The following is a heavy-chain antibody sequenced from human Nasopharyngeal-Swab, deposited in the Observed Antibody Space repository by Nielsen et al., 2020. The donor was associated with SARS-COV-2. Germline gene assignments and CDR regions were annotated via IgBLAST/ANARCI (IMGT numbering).Heavy chain of an antibody. V-gene: IGHV3-74*01. D-gene: IGHD6-13*01. CDR1: GFTFRSYR. CDR3: AREKVGAAAEGFDY. Sequence: SLKISCAASGFTFRSYRLHCVRQPPGNVLVWVSRINSVSTYTDYASSVKGRFTISRGNAKSTLFLQMSNLRADDTAVYYCAREKVGAAAEGFDYWGRGTLVTVSS. CDR2: INSVSTYT. J-gene: IGHJ4*02.